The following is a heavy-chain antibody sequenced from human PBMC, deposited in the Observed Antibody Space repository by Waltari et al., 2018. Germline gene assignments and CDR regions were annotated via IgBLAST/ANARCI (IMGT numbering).Heavy chain of an antibody. J-gene: IGHJ4*02. Sequence: QLQLQESGPGLVKPSETLSLTCTVSGGSISSSSYYWGWIRQPPGKGLEWIGSIYYSGSTDDNPSLKSRVTRSVDTSKSQCSLTLSSVTAADTAVYDCARVRRYCDDWGQGTLGTVSS. CDR3: ARVRRYCDD. CDR2: IYYSGST. V-gene: IGHV4-39*07. CDR1: GGSISSSSYY.